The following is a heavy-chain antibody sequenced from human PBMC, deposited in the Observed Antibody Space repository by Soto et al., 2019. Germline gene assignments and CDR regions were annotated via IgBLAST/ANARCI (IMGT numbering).Heavy chain of an antibody. CDR1: GFTFSNYA. V-gene: IGHV3-23*01. CDR3: AKLSGGSCYSVSDS. D-gene: IGHD2-15*01. Sequence: EVQLLESGGGLVQPGGSLRLSCAASGFTFSNYAMNWVLRAPGKGLQLVSGICGSGGTTDYGKSVKGRFTISRDNSENTLYLKMNSLRVEDTAIYYCAKLSGGSCYSVSDSWGQGILVTVSS. CDR2: ICGSGGTT. J-gene: IGHJ5*01.